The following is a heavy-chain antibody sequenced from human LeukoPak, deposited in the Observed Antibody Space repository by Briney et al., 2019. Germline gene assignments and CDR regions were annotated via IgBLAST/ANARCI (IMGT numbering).Heavy chain of an antibody. CDR3: ATGGSSSWYRPSNNWFDP. D-gene: IGHD6-13*01. V-gene: IGHV1-24*01. CDR1: GYTLTELS. Sequence: GASVKVSCKVSGYTLTELSMHWVRQAPGKGLEWMGGFDPEDGETIYAQKFQGRVTMTEDTSTDTANMELSSLRSEDTAVYYCATGGSSSWYRPSNNWFDPWGQGTLVTVSS. J-gene: IGHJ5*02. CDR2: FDPEDGET.